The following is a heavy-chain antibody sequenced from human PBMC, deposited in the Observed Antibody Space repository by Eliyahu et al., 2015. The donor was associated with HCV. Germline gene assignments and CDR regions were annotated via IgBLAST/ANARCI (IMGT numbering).Heavy chain of an antibody. J-gene: IGHJ4*02. D-gene: IGHD3-10*01. V-gene: IGHV3-15*07. CDR1: GFSFKDAW. CDR3: NYYYDSRKIVDY. CDR2: IKSNTYGGTA. Sequence: EVQLVESGGGLVKPGGSLRLSCAASGFSFKDAWMNWVRQAPGKGLEWVGRIKSNTYGGTADYGAPVKGRFIISRDDSTNTLSLQMNSLKTEDTAVYYCNYYYDSRKIVDYWGQGTLVAVSS.